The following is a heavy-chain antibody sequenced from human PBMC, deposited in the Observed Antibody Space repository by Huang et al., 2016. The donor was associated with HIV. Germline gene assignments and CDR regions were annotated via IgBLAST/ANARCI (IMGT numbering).Heavy chain of an antibody. J-gene: IGHJ3*02. CDR3: ARAKLGSCSDGSCPGGAFDI. D-gene: IGHD2-15*01. V-gene: IGHV3-21*05. CDR1: GFTFSSYT. Sequence: EVQLVESGGGLVKPGGSLRLSCAASGFTFSSYTMNWVRQGEGEGVGLVEHISSSGSYIYYADAMKGRLTSSRDNAKNSLHLQVNSLRAEDTAVFYCARAKLGSCSDGSCPGGAFDIWGQGTVVSVSS. CDR2: ISSSGSYI.